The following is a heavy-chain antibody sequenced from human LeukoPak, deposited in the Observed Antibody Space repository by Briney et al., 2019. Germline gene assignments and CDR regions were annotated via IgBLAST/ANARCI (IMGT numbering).Heavy chain of an antibody. Sequence: PGGSLRLACGASGFTFSSYTMIWVRQAPGMGLEWVSSISSSSSSIYYADSVKGRFTISRDNAKNSLYLQMNSLRAEDTSVYYCATEGRSTTPGYWGQGTLVIVSS. CDR3: ATEGRSTTPGY. D-gene: IGHD6-13*01. J-gene: IGHJ4*02. V-gene: IGHV3-21*01. CDR2: ISSSSSSI. CDR1: GFTFSSYT.